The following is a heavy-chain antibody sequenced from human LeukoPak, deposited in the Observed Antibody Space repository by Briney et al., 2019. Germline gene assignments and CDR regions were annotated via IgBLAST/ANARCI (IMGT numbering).Heavy chain of an antibody. Sequence: SVKVSCKASGGTFSSYAISWVRQAPGQGLEWMGGIIPIFGTANYAQKFQGRVTITTDESTSTAYMELSSLRSEDTAEYYCAREMARDYDFWSGVMDAFDIWGQGTMVTVSS. CDR3: AREMARDYDFWSGVMDAFDI. V-gene: IGHV1-69*05. CDR2: IIPIFGTA. D-gene: IGHD3-3*01. J-gene: IGHJ3*02. CDR1: GGTFSSYA.